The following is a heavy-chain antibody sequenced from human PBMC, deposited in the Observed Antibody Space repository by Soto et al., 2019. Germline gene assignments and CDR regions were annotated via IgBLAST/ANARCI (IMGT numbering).Heavy chain of an antibody. D-gene: IGHD5-18*01. CDR1: GYTFTSYG. CDR2: ISTYNGNT. Sequence: HVQLVQSGAEVKKPGASVKVSCKASGYTFTSYGISWVRQAPGQGLEWMGWISTYNGNTNYAQKLQGRVTMTTDTSTSTADMEVRSLRSDDTAVYYCARDPHRRYSDGQGLDYCGQGTLVTVSA. CDR3: ARDPHRRYSDGQGLDY. V-gene: IGHV1-18*04. J-gene: IGHJ4*02.